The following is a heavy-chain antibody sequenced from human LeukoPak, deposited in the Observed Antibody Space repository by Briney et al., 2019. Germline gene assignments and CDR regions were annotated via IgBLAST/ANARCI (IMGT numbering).Heavy chain of an antibody. CDR1: GYTFTSYY. CDR3: ARDNTAVGPFDK. CDR2: IDPSGGSI. Sequence: ASVKVSCTASGYTFTSYYMHWVRQAPGQGLEWMGVIDPSGGSISYVQKFQGRVTMTRNTSTSTVYMELSSLRSEDTAVYNCARDNTAVGPFDKWGQGNLLTVSS. J-gene: IGHJ4*02. D-gene: IGHD6-13*01. V-gene: IGHV1-46*01.